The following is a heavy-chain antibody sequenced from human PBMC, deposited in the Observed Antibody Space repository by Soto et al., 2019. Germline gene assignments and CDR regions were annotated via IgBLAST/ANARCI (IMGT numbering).Heavy chain of an antibody. CDR3: AKSVSFGYGDYALGH. J-gene: IGHJ4*02. CDR2: ISYDGSKI. D-gene: IGHD4-17*01. Sequence: QVQLVESGGGVVQPGRSLRLSCAASGFIFSNYGMHWVRQAPGEGLEWVAVISYDGSKIYYVDSVKGRFTISRDDSKNTLYLQMNSLRAEDSAVYYCAKSVSFGYGDYALGHWGQGTLVTVSS. V-gene: IGHV3-30*18. CDR1: GFIFSNYG.